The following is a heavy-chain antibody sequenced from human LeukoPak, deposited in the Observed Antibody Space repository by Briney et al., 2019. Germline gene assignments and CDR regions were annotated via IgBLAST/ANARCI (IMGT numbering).Heavy chain of an antibody. CDR2: ISSNGGST. Sequence: PGGSLRLSCAASGFTFSSYAMHWVRQAPGKGLEYVSAISSNGGSTYYANSVKGRFTISRDNSKNTLYLQMGSLRAEDMAVYYCARDSIVGATSTVSYGGQRTLGTVSS. D-gene: IGHD1-26*01. J-gene: IGHJ4*02. V-gene: IGHV3-64*01. CDR3: ARDSIVGATSTVSY. CDR1: GFTFSSYA.